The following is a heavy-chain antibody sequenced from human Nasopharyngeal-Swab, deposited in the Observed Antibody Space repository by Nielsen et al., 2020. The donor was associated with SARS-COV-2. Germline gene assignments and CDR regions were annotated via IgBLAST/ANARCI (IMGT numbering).Heavy chain of an antibody. Sequence: GGSLRLSCAVSGFTFSSYWMSWVRQAPGKGPEWVANINQDGSEKYYVDSVKGRFTISRDNAKNSLYLQMNSLRADDTAVYYCAREGYYGSGSPFDWGQGTLVTVSS. V-gene: IGHV3-7*01. D-gene: IGHD3-10*01. CDR1: GFTFSSYW. J-gene: IGHJ4*02. CDR3: AREGYYGSGSPFD. CDR2: INQDGSEK.